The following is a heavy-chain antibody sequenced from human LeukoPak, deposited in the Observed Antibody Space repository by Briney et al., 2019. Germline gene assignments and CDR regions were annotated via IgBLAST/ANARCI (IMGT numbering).Heavy chain of an antibody. CDR1: GFTFSNYG. V-gene: IGHV3-30*18. D-gene: IGHD6-13*01. Sequence: GGSLRLSCAASGFTFSNYGMHWVRQAPGKGLEWLAVISNDGTNKNYVDSVKGRFTISRDSSKNTLYLQMNSLRSDDTAVYYCAKAMGSISWAFDSGGQGTLVTVSS. J-gene: IGHJ4*02. CDR2: ISNDGTNK. CDR3: AKAMGSISWAFDS.